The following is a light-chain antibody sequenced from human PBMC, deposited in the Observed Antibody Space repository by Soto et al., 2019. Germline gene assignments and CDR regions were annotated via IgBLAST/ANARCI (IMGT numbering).Light chain of an antibody. CDR2: DVS. V-gene: IGLV2-11*01. Sequence: QSALTQPRSVSGSLGQSVTISCTGTSTDFGGSTFVSWYQQCPGKAPKLIIFDVSKRPSGVPDRFSGSKSGHAASLTISGLQAEDEADYYCCSYTGTYSRYVFGTGTKLTVL. J-gene: IGLJ1*01. CDR3: CSYTGTYSRYV. CDR1: STDFGGSTF.